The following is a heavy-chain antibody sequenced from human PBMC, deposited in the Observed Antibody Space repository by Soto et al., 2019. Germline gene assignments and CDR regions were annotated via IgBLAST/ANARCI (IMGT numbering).Heavy chain of an antibody. CDR1: GGSFSGYY. D-gene: IGHD4-17*01. CDR2: INHSGST. CDR3: ARDPYGDYWIDY. Sequence: SETLSLTCAVYGGSFSGYYWSWIRQPPGKGPEWIGEINHSGSTNYNPSLKSRVTISVDTSKNQFSLKLSSVTAADTAVYYCARDPYGDYWIDYWGQGTLVTVSS. V-gene: IGHV4-34*01. J-gene: IGHJ4*02.